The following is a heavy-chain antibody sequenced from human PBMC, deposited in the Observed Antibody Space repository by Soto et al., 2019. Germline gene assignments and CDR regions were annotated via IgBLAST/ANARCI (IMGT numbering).Heavy chain of an antibody. Sequence: PGRSLRLSCAASGVITYSNYAMSWVRQAPGKGLEWVSAIGGGGITTYYADSVKGRFTISRDNSKNTLYLQMNSLRAEDTAIYYCAKGSGGFRPYYFDYWGQGALVTVSS. CDR1: GVITYSNYA. CDR3: AKGSGGFRPYYFDY. D-gene: IGHD2-15*01. V-gene: IGHV3-23*01. CDR2: IGGGGITT. J-gene: IGHJ4*02.